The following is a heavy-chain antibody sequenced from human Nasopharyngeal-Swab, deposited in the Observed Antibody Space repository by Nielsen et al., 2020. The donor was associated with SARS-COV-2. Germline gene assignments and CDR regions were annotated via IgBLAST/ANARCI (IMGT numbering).Heavy chain of an antibody. Sequence: ETLSLTCATSGFTFTDYVMTWVRQAPGKGLEWISYIPPTASHIYYADSVRGRFTISRDNAKQSLYLQMESLRPEDTAVYYCARDRGWGYTGYGSLDYWGQGVLVTVSS. CDR3: ARDRGWGYTGYGSLDY. CDR1: GFTFTDYV. J-gene: IGHJ4*02. D-gene: IGHD5-12*01. V-gene: IGHV3-48*01. CDR2: IPPTASHI.